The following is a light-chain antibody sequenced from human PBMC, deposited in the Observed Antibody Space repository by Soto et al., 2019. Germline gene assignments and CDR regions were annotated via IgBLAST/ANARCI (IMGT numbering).Light chain of an antibody. Sequence: EIVLTQSPGTLSLSPGERATLCCRASQSVRSNYLAWYQQKPGQAPRLLIYGATSRATGIPDRFSGSGSGTDFTLTISRLEPEDFAVYSCQQYGSLPPTFGQGTKVEIK. CDR1: QSVRSNY. CDR2: GAT. CDR3: QQYGSLPPT. V-gene: IGKV3-20*01. J-gene: IGKJ1*01.